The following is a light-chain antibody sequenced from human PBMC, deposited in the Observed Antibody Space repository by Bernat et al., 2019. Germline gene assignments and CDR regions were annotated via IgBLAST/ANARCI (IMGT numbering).Light chain of an antibody. V-gene: IGLV2-14*03. J-gene: IGLJ3*02. Sequence: QSALTQPASVSGSPGQSITIACTGTSSDIGGYKYVSWYQQHPGKAPKLTTYDVTNRPSGVSDRFSASKSGNTASLTISGLQAEDEADYYCSSYTSSRTWVFGGGTKLTVL. CDR1: SSDIGGYKY. CDR2: DVT. CDR3: SSYTSSRTWV.